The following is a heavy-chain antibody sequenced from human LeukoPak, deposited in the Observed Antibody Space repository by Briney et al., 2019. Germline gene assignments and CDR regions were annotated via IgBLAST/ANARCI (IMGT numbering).Heavy chain of an antibody. CDR2: IIPIFGTA. CDR3: ARDHPKRSGGSCPFDY. J-gene: IGHJ4*02. CDR1: GGTFGSYA. D-gene: IGHD2-15*01. Sequence: ASVKVSCKASGGTFGSYAISWVRQAPGQGLEWMGGIIPIFGTANYAQKFQGRVTITADKSTSTAYMELSSLRSEDTAVYYCARDHPKRSGGSCPFDYWGQGTLVTVSS. V-gene: IGHV1-69*06.